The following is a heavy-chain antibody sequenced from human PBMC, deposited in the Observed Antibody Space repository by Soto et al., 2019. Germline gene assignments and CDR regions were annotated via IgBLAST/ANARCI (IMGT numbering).Heavy chain of an antibody. J-gene: IGHJ4*02. CDR1: GDSVSSNSAA. CDR3: ARADIGYCSDGSCYIFDY. CDR2: TYYRSKWYN. V-gene: IGHV6-1*01. D-gene: IGHD2-15*01. Sequence: QTLSLTCAISGDSVSSNSAAWNWIRQSPSRGLEWLGRTYYRSKWYNDYAVSVKSRITINPDTSKNQFSLQLNSVTPEDTAVYYCARADIGYCSDGSCYIFDYWGQGTLVTVSS.